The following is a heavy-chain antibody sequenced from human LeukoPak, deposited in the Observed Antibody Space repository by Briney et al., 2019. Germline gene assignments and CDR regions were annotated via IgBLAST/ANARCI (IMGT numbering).Heavy chain of an antibody. V-gene: IGHV3-23*01. Sequence: GGSLRLSCAASGFTFSDYALIWVRQAPGKGLEWISSIRGTGGTTYYADSVKGRCTISRDNSRNTVYLQMNSLRAEDTALYFCGKDPNGDYVGAFDFWGPGTMVTVSS. CDR2: IRGTGGTT. CDR1: GFTFSDYA. J-gene: IGHJ3*01. D-gene: IGHD4-17*01. CDR3: GKDPNGDYVGAFDF.